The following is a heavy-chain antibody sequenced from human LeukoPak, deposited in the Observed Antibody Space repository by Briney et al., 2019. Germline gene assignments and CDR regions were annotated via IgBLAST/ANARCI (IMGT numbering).Heavy chain of an antibody. D-gene: IGHD3-16*01. CDR3: AKYIGEKGSYVVFDY. CDR2: ISGSGGST. CDR1: GFPLRIYA. J-gene: IGHJ4*02. V-gene: IGHV3-23*01. Sequence: PGGSLRLSCAASGFPLRIYAMSWVRQAPGKGLEWVSAISGSGGSTYYADSVKGRFTISRDNSKNTLYLQMNSLRAEDTAVYYCAKYIGEKGSYVVFDYWGQGTLVTVSS.